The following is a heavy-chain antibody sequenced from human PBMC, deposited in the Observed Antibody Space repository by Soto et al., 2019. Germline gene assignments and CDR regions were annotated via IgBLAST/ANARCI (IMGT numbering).Heavy chain of an antibody. Sequence: ASETLSLTCTVSGGSISSYYWSWIRQPPGKGLEWIGYIYYSGSTNYNPSLKSRVTISVDTSKNQFSLKLSSVTAADTAVYYCARKYSSSWCFDSWGQGTLVTVSS. CDR3: ARKYSSSWCFDS. V-gene: IGHV4-59*01. J-gene: IGHJ4*02. CDR1: GGSISSYY. D-gene: IGHD6-13*01. CDR2: IYYSGST.